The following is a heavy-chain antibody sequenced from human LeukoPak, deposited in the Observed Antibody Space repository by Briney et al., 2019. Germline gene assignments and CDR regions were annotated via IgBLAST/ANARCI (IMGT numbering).Heavy chain of an antibody. Sequence: GGSLRLSCAASGFTFSSYAMRWVRQAPGKGLEWAAVISHDGSNKYYADSVKGRFTISRDNSKNTLYLQMNSLRAEDTAVYYCASVEGFGELPLWFDPWGQGTLVTVSS. CDR3: ASVEGFGELPLWFDP. D-gene: IGHD3-10*01. CDR2: ISHDGSNK. CDR1: GFTFSSYA. V-gene: IGHV3-30-3*01. J-gene: IGHJ5*02.